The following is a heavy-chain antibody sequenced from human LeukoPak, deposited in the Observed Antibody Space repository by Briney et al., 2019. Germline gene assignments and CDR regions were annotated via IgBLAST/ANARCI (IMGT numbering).Heavy chain of an antibody. V-gene: IGHV4-39*07. Sequence: PSETLSLTCTVSGGSISSSSYYWGWIRQPPGKGLEWIGSIYYSGSTYYNPSLKSRVTISVDTSKNQFSLKLSSVTAADTAVYYCARRIVGARNYFDYWGQGTLVTVSS. D-gene: IGHD1-26*01. J-gene: IGHJ4*02. CDR1: GGSISSSSYY. CDR2: IYYSGST. CDR3: ARRIVGARNYFDY.